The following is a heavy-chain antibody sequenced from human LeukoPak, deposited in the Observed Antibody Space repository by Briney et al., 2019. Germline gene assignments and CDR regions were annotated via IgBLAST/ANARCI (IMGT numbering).Heavy chain of an antibody. CDR2: IYYSGST. CDR3: AKPVGTWYYYGSGSLFQH. D-gene: IGHD3-10*01. CDR1: GGSISSYY. J-gene: IGHJ1*01. Sequence: PSETLSLTCTVSGGSISSYYWSWIRQPPGKGLEWIGYIYYSGSTNYNPSLKSRVTISVETSKNQFSLKLSSVTAADTAVYYCAKPVGTWYYYGSGSLFQHWGQGTLVTVSS. V-gene: IGHV4-59*01.